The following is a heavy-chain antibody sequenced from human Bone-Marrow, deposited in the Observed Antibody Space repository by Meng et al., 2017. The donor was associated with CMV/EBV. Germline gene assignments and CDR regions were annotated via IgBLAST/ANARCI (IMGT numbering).Heavy chain of an antibody. CDR3: ARDASGYSSGWYRWVDP. Sequence: YTFTGYYMHWVRQAPGQGLEWMGWINPNSGGTNYAQKFQGRVTMTRDTSISTAYMELSRLRSDDTAVYYCARDASGYSSGWYRWVDPWGQGTLVTVSS. D-gene: IGHD6-19*01. CDR2: INPNSGGT. CDR1: YTFTGYY. J-gene: IGHJ5*02. V-gene: IGHV1-2*02.